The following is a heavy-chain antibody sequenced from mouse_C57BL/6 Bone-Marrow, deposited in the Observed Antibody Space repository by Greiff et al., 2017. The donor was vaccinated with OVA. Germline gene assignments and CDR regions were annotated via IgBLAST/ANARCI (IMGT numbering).Heavy chain of an antibody. Sequence: VQLQQSGPELVKPGASVKISCKASGYAFSSSWMNWVTQRPGKGLEWIGRIYPGAGDTNYNGKFKGKATLTADKSSSTAYMQLSSLTSEDSAVYFCARGGSKRYFDVWGTGTTVTVSS. D-gene: IGHD2-5*01. CDR1: GYAFSSSW. V-gene: IGHV1-82*01. CDR2: IYPGAGDT. J-gene: IGHJ1*03. CDR3: ARGGSKRYFDV.